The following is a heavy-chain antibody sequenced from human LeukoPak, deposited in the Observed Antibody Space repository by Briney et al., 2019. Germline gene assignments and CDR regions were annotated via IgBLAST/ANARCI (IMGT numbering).Heavy chain of an antibody. CDR2: IKQDGSEK. CDR1: GFTFSSYW. CDR3: ARGRASIVVVPAAIREVAFDI. Sequence: PGGSLRLSCAASGFTFSSYWMSWVRQAPGKGLEWVANIKQDGSEKYYVDSVKGRFTISRDNAKNSLYLQMNSLRAEDTAVYYCARGRASIVVVPAAIREVAFDIWGQGTMVTVSS. J-gene: IGHJ3*02. D-gene: IGHD2-2*01. V-gene: IGHV3-7*04.